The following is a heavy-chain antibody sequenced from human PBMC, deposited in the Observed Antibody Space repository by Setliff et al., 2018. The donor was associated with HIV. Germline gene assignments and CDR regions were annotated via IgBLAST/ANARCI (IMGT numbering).Heavy chain of an antibody. D-gene: IGHD3-3*01. V-gene: IGHV1-2*02. J-gene: IGHJ6*02. CDR2: INPKSGDT. CDR1: GYTFTGYY. CDR3: ARDLRDGFEEWFSTLDDGMDV. Sequence: ASVKVSCKASGYTFTGYYIHWVRQAPGQGLEWMGWINPKSGDTNYVQKFQGRVTMTRDTSINTIYMELSRLRSDDTAVYYCARDLRDGFEEWFSTLDDGMDVWGQGTTVTVSS.